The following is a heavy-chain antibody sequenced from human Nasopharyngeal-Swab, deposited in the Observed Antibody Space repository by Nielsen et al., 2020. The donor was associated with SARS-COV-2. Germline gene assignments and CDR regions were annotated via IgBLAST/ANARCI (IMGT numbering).Heavy chain of an antibody. CDR3: TTDFYFDY. Sequence: GGSLRLSCAASGFIFSASAIHWVRQASGKGLEWVGRIGDKDHNYATTYGESVQGRLPISRDDSKNTAFLQMDSLKTEDTALYYCTTDFYFDYWGQGTLVTVSS. CDR2: IGDKDHNYAT. CDR1: GFIFSASA. V-gene: IGHV3-73*01. J-gene: IGHJ4*02.